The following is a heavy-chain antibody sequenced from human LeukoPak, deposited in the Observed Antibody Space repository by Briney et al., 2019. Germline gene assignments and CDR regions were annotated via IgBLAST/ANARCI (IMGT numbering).Heavy chain of an antibody. Sequence: SGGSLRLSCAASGFTFSSYAMSSVRQAPGKGLEWVSVISGGGTSTYYADSVKGRFTISRDNSKNTLYLQMSTLRAEDTAVYYCAKSRSPTTYGDYGYNYWGQGTLVTVSS. CDR3: AKSRSPTTYGDYGYNY. J-gene: IGHJ4*02. V-gene: IGHV3-23*01. D-gene: IGHD4-17*01. CDR1: GFTFSSYA. CDR2: ISGGGTST.